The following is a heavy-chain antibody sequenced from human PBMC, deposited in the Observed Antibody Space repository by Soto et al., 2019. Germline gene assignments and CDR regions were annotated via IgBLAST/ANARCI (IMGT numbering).Heavy chain of an antibody. D-gene: IGHD3-22*01. CDR1: GDSMNRGSCI. J-gene: IGHJ3*01. Sequence: QLQLQESGPGLVKPSETLSLTCAVSGDSMNRGSCIWTWIRQSPGKGLEWIGCIFYNGKTQYSPSLKSHLTISIDSSQNQFSLKLTSVTAADTAVYYCARDSYENSAGGFNDGFDVWGQGTVVTVSP. CDR2: IFYNGKT. V-gene: IGHV4-30-2*06. CDR3: ARDSYENSAGGFNDGFDV.